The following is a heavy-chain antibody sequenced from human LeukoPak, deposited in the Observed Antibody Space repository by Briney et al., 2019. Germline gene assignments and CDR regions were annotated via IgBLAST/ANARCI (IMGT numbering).Heavy chain of an antibody. Sequence: GGSLRLSCAASGFTFSNSAMTWLRQAPGKGLEWVSVISGPGDTTYHGDSVKGRLIVSRDNSKNILYLQMNNMRVDDTAVYFCARGALTAVAVWGQGTLVTVSS. CDR2: ISGPGDTT. V-gene: IGHV3-23*01. CDR1: GFTFSNSA. J-gene: IGHJ4*02. CDR3: ARGALTAVAV. D-gene: IGHD5-18*01.